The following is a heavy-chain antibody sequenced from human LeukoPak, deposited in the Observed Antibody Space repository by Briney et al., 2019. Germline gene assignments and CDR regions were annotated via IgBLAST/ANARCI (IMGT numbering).Heavy chain of an antibody. V-gene: IGHV3-7*01. CDR2: INQHGSEK. CDR1: EFIFYDYW. CDR3: AKDCGAITMVRGVDY. D-gene: IGHD3-10*01. J-gene: IGHJ4*02. Sequence: GGSLRLSCVASEFIFYDYWMSWVRQAPGKGLEWVAKINQHGSEKNYADSVKGRFTISRDNAKNSVYLQMNTLRAEDTAVYYCAKDCGAITMVRGVDYWGQGTLVTVSS.